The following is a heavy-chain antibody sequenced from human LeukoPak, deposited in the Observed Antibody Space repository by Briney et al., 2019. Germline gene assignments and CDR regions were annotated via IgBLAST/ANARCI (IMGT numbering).Heavy chain of an antibody. D-gene: IGHD2-15*01. CDR1: GFTFSSYS. CDR3: AREGCSGGSCYPGFDY. CDR2: ISSSSSYI. J-gene: IGHJ4*02. Sequence: KTGGSLRLSCAASGFTFSSYSMNWVRQAPGKGLEWVSSISSSSSYIYYADSVKGRFTISRDNAKNSLYLQMNSLRAEDTAVYYCAREGCSGGSCYPGFDYWGQGTLVTVSS. V-gene: IGHV3-21*01.